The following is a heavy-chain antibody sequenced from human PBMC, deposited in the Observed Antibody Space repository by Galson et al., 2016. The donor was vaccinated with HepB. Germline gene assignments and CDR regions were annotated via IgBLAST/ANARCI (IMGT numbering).Heavy chain of an antibody. Sequence: SETLSLTCNVTGAFVSSGSHYWSWIRQPPGKGLEWIGYIYYSGSSNYSPSLKSRVAISVDKSKNQFSLKLSSVTAADTAVYHCARVIAYCGGDCYTNAFDLWGQGTMVIVSS. CDR3: ARVIAYCGGDCYTNAFDL. V-gene: IGHV4-61*01. CDR2: IYYSGSS. J-gene: IGHJ3*01. D-gene: IGHD2-21*02. CDR1: GAFVSSGSHY.